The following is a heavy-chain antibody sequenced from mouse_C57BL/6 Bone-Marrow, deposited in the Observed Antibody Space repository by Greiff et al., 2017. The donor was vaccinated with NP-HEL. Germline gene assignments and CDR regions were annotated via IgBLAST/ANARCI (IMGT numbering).Heavy chain of an antibody. CDR2: IDPEDGDT. CDR3: TTYGYDGD. Sequence: VHVKQSGAELVRPGASVKLSCTASGFNIKDYYMHWVKQRPEQGLEWIGRIDPEDGDTEYAPKFQGKATMTADTSSNTAYLQLSSLTSEDTAVYYCTTYGYDGDWSQGTTLTVSS. J-gene: IGHJ2*01. V-gene: IGHV14-1*01. D-gene: IGHD2-2*01. CDR1: GFNIKDYY.